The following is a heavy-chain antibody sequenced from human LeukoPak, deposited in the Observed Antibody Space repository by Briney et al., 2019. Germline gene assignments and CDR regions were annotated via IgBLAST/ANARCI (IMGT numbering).Heavy chain of an antibody. J-gene: IGHJ5*02. D-gene: IGHD3-10*01. CDR3: AKGPMVRGFDP. V-gene: IGHV3-21*04. Sequence: GGSLRLSCAASGFTFSSYSMNWVRQAPGKGLEWVSSISSTSSYIYYADSVKGRFTISRDNSKNTLYLQMSSLRAEDTALYYCAKGPMVRGFDPWGQGTLVTVSS. CDR1: GFTFSSYS. CDR2: ISSTSSYI.